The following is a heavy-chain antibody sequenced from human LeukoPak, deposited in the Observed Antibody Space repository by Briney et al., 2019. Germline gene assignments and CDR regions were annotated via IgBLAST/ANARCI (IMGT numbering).Heavy chain of an antibody. CDR3: ASDNYGTDY. CDR2: ISYDGSNK. D-gene: IGHD3-10*01. CDR1: GFTFTNYA. Sequence: PGGSLRLSCTASGFTFTNYAMHWVRQAPGKGLEWVAVISYDGSNKYYADSVKGRFTISRDNSKNTLYLQVNSLRAEDTAVYYCASDNYGTDYWGQGTLVTVSS. V-gene: IGHV3-30*19. J-gene: IGHJ4*02.